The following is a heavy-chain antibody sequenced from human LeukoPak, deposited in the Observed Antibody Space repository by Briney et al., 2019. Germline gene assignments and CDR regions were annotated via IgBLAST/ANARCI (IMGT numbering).Heavy chain of an antibody. Sequence: PGESLKISCKGSGYSFTSYWIGWVRQMPGKGLEWMGIIYAADSDTRYSPSFQGQVTISADKSISTAYLQWSGLKASDTAMYYCARAADYYYGSGSYYNGPRYYGMDVWGQGTAVTVSS. V-gene: IGHV5-51*01. J-gene: IGHJ6*02. CDR1: GYSFTSYW. CDR2: IYAADSDT. D-gene: IGHD3-10*01. CDR3: ARAADYYYGSGSYYNGPRYYGMDV.